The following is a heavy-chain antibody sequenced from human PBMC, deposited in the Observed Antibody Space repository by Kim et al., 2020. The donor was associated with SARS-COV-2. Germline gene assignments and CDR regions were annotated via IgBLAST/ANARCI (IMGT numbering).Heavy chain of an antibody. CDR2: IHYRGST. CDR3: ARSSLGDYRSAYEMDV. J-gene: IGHJ6*02. V-gene: IGHV4-31*03. D-gene: IGHD4-17*01. Sequence: SETLSLTCTVSGVSISSCVYYWSWIRQHPGKGLEWIGYIHYRGSTYYNPSLKSRVMISVDTSKNQFSLNLSSVTAADTAVYYCARSSLGDYRSAYEMDVWGQGTTVTVSS. CDR1: GVSISSCVYY.